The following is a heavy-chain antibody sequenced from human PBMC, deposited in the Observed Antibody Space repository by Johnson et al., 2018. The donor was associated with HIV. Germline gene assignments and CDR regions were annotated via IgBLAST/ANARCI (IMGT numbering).Heavy chain of an antibody. V-gene: IGHV3-13*01. D-gene: IGHD3-10*01. CDR3: ARSITMVRGVIGGAFDI. J-gene: IGHJ3*02. CDR1: GFTFSSYD. CDR2: IGTAGDT. Sequence: VQLVESGGGLVQPGRSLRLSCAASGFTFSSYDTHWVRHATGKGLEWVSAIGTAGDTYYPGSVQGRFCISRENAKNSWYLQMNSLRAGDTAVYYCARSITMVRGVIGGAFDIWGQGTMVTVSS.